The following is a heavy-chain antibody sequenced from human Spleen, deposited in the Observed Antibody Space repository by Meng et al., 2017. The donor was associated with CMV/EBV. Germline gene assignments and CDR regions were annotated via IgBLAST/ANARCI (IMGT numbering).Heavy chain of an antibody. J-gene: IGHJ4*02. CDR1: GGSFSGYY. CDR2: INHSGST. D-gene: IGHD3-3*01. CDR3: ARGRTIFGVVTPLRG. Sequence: VYGGSFSGYYWSWIRQPPGKGLEWIGEINHSGSTNYNPSLKSRVTISVDTSKNQFSLKLSSVTAADTAVYYCARGRTIFGVVTPLRGWGQGTLVTVSS. V-gene: IGHV4-34*01.